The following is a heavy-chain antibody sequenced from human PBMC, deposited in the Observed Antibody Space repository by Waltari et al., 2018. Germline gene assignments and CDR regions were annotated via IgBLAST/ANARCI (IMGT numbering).Heavy chain of an antibody. V-gene: IGHV4-59*11. CDR3: ARDPSFYYYDSSGYSMNAFDI. CDR2: IYYSGST. Sequence: QVQLQESGPGLVKPSENLSLTCSVSGGSISIHYWRWIRQPPGKGLEWIGYIYYSGSTNYNPSLKSRVTISVDTSKNQFSLKLSSVTAADTAVYYCARDPSFYYYDSSGYSMNAFDIWGQGTMVTVSS. J-gene: IGHJ3*02. D-gene: IGHD3-22*01. CDR1: GGSISIHY.